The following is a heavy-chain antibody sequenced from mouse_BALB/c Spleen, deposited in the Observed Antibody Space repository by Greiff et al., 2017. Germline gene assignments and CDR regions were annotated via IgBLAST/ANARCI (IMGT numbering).Heavy chain of an antibody. CDR3: ARHVARGAYYAMDY. V-gene: IGHV5-6*01. J-gene: IGHJ4*01. Sequence: EVKLVESGGDLVKPGGSLKLSCAASGFTFSSYGMSWVRQTPDKRLEWVATISSGGSYTYYPDSVKGRFTISRDNAKNTLYLQMSSLKSEDTAMYYCARHVARGAYYAMDYWGQGTSVTVSS. CDR1: GFTFSSYG. CDR2: ISSGGSYT. D-gene: IGHD3-1*01.